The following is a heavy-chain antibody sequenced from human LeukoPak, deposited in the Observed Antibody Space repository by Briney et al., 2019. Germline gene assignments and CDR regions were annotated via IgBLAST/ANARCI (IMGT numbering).Heavy chain of an antibody. D-gene: IGHD3-10*01. CDR2: ISSSGSTI. CDR3: AKPQDYGSGSPTDY. Sequence: GGSLRLSCAASGFTFSDYYMSWIRQAPGKGLEWVSYISSSGSTIYYADSVKGRFTISRDNSKNTLYLQMNSLRAEDTAVYYCAKPQDYGSGSPTDYWGQGTLVTVSS. CDR1: GFTFSDYY. J-gene: IGHJ4*02. V-gene: IGHV3-11*04.